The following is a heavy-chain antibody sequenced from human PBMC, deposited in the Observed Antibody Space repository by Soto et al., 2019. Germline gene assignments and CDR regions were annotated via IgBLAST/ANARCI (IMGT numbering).Heavy chain of an antibody. CDR2: ISAYNGNT. CDR3: ARGSPYYDFWSGNNRPRYFDY. CDR1: GYTFTSYG. Sequence: QVQLVQSGAEVKKPGASVKVSCKASGYTFTSYGISWVRQAPGQGLEWMGWISAYNGNTNYAQKLQGRVTMTTDTSTSISYMELRSLRSDDTAVYYCARGSPYYDFWSGNNRPRYFDYWGQGTLVTVSS. D-gene: IGHD3-3*01. V-gene: IGHV1-18*01. J-gene: IGHJ4*02.